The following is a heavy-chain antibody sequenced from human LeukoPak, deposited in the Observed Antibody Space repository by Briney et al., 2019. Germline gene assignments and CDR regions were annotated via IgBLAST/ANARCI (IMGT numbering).Heavy chain of an antibody. CDR3: ARDRRDSSSFDY. D-gene: IGHD3-22*01. J-gene: IGHJ4*02. V-gene: IGHV3-21*03. CDR1: GFTFSSYS. Sequence: GGSLRLSCAASGFTFSSYSMNWVRQAPGKGLEWVSSISSSSYIYYADSVKGRFTISRDNAKNSLYLQMNSLRAEDTAIYYCARDRRDSSSFDYWGQGTLVTVSS. CDR2: ISSSSYI.